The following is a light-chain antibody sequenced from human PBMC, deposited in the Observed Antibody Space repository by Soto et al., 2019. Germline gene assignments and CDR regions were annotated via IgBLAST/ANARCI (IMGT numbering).Light chain of an antibody. Sequence: QSALTQARSVSGSPGQSVTISCTGTSSDVGSYNYVSWYQQHPGNAPKLMIYDVSKRPSGVPDRFSGSKSGNTASLTISGRQAEDEADYYCCSYAGSTLFGGGTKLTVL. CDR3: CSYAGSTL. CDR1: SSDVGSYNY. J-gene: IGLJ2*01. CDR2: DVS. V-gene: IGLV2-11*01.